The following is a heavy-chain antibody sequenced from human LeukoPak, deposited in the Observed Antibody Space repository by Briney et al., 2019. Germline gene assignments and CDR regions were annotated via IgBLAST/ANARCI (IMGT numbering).Heavy chain of an antibody. J-gene: IGHJ4*02. CDR3: ARESHHGAGSLDY. CDR2: ISSNGGDT. CDR1: GFAFSSYA. D-gene: IGHD3-10*01. Sequence: GGSLRLSCAASGFAFSSYAFHWVRQAPGRGLEYVSAISSNGGDTYYANSVKVRFTISRDNSKNTLSLQMGSLRAEDMAVYYCARESHHGAGSLDYWGQGTPVTVSS. V-gene: IGHV3-64*01.